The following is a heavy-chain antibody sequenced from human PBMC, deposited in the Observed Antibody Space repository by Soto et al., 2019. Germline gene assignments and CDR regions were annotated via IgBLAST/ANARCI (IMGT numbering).Heavy chain of an antibody. CDR2: ISSSSSYI. Sequence: EVQLVESGGGLVKPGGSLRLSCAASGFTFSSYSMNWVRQAPGKGLEWVSSISSSSSYIYYADSVKGRFTISRDNAKNSLYLQMNSLRAEDTAVYYCAGLGYCSSTSCYTGPYYYYGMDVWGQGTTVTVSS. J-gene: IGHJ6*02. CDR3: AGLGYCSSTSCYTGPYYYYGMDV. CDR1: GFTFSSYS. V-gene: IGHV3-21*01. D-gene: IGHD2-2*02.